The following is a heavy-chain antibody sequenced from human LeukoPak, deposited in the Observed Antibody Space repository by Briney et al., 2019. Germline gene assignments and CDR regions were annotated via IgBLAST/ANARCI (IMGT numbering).Heavy chain of an antibody. CDR1: GFTFSSYW. CDR2: IKQDGSEK. CDR3: ARGRSGWYVEEY. D-gene: IGHD6-19*01. V-gene: IGHV3-7*04. Sequence: GGSLRLSCAASGFTFSSYWMSWVRQAPGKGLEWVANIKQDGSEKNYVDSVKGRFTISRDNAKNSLYLEMDSLRAEDTAVYYCARGRSGWYVEEYWGQGTLVTVSS. J-gene: IGHJ4*02.